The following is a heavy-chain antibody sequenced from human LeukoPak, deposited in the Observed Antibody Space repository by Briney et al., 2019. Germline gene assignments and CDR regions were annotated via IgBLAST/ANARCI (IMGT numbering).Heavy chain of an antibody. D-gene: IGHD6-19*01. CDR1: GLTFSRYV. CDR2: ISYDGSNE. CDR3: AKSFREYTSGEMEAFDI. V-gene: IGHV3-30*18. J-gene: IGHJ3*02. Sequence: PGGSLRLSCAASGLTFSRYVMQWVRQAPGKGLEWVAVISYDGSNENYADSVKGRFTISRENSKNTLYLQMNSLRAEDTAVYYCAKSFREYTSGEMEAFDIWGQGTMVTVSS.